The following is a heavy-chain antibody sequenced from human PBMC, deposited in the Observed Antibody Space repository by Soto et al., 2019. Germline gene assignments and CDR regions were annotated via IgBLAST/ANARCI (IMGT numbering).Heavy chain of an antibody. J-gene: IGHJ4*02. D-gene: IGHD6-13*01. V-gene: IGHV1-18*01. CDR2: INAYNGNT. CDR3: AKDFSSWHNKYWIFDY. CDR1: GYTFTSYG. Sequence: GASVKVSCKASGYTFTSYGISWVRQAPGRGLEWMGWINAYNGNTNYAQKLQGRVTITRDTSASTAYMELSSLRAEDTAVYYCAKDFSSWHNKYWIFDYWGQGTLVTVSS.